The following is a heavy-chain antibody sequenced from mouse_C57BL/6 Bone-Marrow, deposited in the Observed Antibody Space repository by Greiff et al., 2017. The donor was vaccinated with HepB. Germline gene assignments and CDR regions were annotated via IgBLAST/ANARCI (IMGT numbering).Heavy chain of an antibody. CDR2: SNPSSGYT. Sequence: QVQLKQSGAELAKPGASVKLSCKASGYTFTSYWMHWVKQRPGQGLEWIGYSNPSSGYTKYNQKFKDKATLTADKSSSTAYMQLSSLTYEDSAVYYCARRTSSNFYAMDYWGQGTSVTVSS. D-gene: IGHD2-5*01. V-gene: IGHV1-7*01. CDR1: GYTFTSYW. J-gene: IGHJ4*01. CDR3: ARRTSSNFYAMDY.